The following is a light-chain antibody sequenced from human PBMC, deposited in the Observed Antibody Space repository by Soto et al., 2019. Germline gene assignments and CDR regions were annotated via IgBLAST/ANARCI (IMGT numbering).Light chain of an antibody. CDR2: KAS. CDR3: QQYNIYWT. CDR1: QSISYW. J-gene: IGKJ1*01. Sequence: DIQMTQSPSTLSASVGDRVTITCRASQSISYWLAWYQQKPGKAPNLLIYKASSLESGVPSRFSGSGSGTEFTLTISSLQPDDFATYYCQQYNIYWTFGQGTKVGIK. V-gene: IGKV1-5*03.